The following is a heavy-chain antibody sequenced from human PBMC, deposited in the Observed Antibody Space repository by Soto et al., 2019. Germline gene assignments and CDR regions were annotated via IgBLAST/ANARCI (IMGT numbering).Heavy chain of an antibody. CDR3: ARDRYYGGNGYYFDY. CDR2: IYSGGST. Sequence: EVQLVESGGGLIQPGGSLRLSCAASGFTVSSNYMSWVRQATGKGLEWVSVIYSGGSTYYADSVKGRFTISRDNSKNTLYLQMNSLRAEDTAVYSWARDRYYGGNGYYFDYWGQGTLVTVSS. J-gene: IGHJ4*02. V-gene: IGHV3-53*01. D-gene: IGHD4-17*01. CDR1: GFTVSSNY.